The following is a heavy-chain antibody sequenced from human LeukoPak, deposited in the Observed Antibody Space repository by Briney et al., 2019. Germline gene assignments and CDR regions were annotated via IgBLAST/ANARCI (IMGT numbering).Heavy chain of an antibody. CDR2: INPNSGGT. V-gene: IGHV1-2*02. J-gene: IGHJ4*02. Sequence: GASVKVSCKASGYTFSDYYMHWVRQAPGQGLEWMGWINPNSGGTNSPQKFQGRVTMTRGTSITTAYMELSSLRSDDTAVYYCARVRGVINDFDNWGQGTLVTVSS. CDR1: GYTFSDYY. D-gene: IGHD3-10*01. CDR3: ARVRGVINDFDN.